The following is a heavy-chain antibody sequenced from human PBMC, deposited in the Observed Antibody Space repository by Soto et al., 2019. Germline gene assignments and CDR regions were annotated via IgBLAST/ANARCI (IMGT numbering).Heavy chain of an antibody. D-gene: IGHD3-10*01. CDR3: AKDQVLRQYYGHALDV. Sequence: GGSMRLSCAASGFTFSSYSMNWVRQAPGKGLEWVSYISSSSSTIYNADSVKGRFTISRDNGKNSLYLQMNSLRVEDTAVYYCAKDQVLRQYYGHALDVWGQGTTVTVSS. CDR2: ISSSSSTI. V-gene: IGHV3-48*01. J-gene: IGHJ6*02. CDR1: GFTFSSYS.